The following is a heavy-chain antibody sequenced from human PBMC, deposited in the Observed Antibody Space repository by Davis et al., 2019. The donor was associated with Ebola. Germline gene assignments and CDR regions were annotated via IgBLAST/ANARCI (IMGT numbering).Heavy chain of an antibody. D-gene: IGHD5-18*01. Sequence: SETLSLTCTVSGGSISNYYWSWIRQPPGKGLEWIGSTFHSGSTNYNPSLKSRVTISVDTSKNQLSLQLSSLTAADTAVYYRATIEDTDMVGAFDIWGQGTMVTVSS. V-gene: IGHV4-59*08. CDR2: TFHSGST. CDR3: ATIEDTDMVGAFDI. CDR1: GGSISNYY. J-gene: IGHJ3*02.